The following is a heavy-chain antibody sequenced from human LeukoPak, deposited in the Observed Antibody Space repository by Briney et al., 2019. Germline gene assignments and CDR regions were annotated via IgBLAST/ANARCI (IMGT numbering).Heavy chain of an antibody. Sequence: GGSLRLSCAASGFTFRTYGMHWVRQTPGKGLEWVAFLWFDGSHQYYADSVRGRFIISRDNSNNTLYLQMNSLRAEDTAVYYCAKCPEAYGIVTWFDYWGQGTLVTVSS. J-gene: IGHJ4*02. V-gene: IGHV3-30*02. D-gene: IGHD1-26*01. CDR3: AKCPEAYGIVTWFDY. CDR1: GFTFRTYG. CDR2: LWFDGSHQ.